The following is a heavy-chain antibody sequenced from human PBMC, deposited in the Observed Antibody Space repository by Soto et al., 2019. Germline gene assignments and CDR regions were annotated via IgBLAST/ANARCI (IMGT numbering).Heavy chain of an antibody. Sequence: EVQLLESGGGLVQPGGSLRLSCVGSGFFFSSYTMTWVRQAPGKGLEWVSSFSATSENTYYADSVRGRFTISRDNSKNTLFLQMNSLTAEDTAMYYCAKARDQRWVRLPFDYWGPGILVIVSS. CDR3: AKARDQRWVRLPFDY. CDR2: FSATSENT. V-gene: IGHV3-23*01. CDR1: GFFFSSYT. J-gene: IGHJ4*02. D-gene: IGHD2-2*01.